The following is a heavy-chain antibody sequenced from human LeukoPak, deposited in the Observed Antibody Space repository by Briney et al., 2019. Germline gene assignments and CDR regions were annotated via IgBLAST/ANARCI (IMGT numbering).Heavy chain of an antibody. CDR2: IYTSGST. V-gene: IGHV4-4*07. D-gene: IGHD6-13*01. J-gene: IGHJ6*03. CDR1: GGSISSYY. Sequence: PSETLSLTCTVSGGSISSYYWNWIRQPAGKGLEWIGRIYTSGSTNYNPSLMSRVTMSVDTSKNQFSLKLSSVTAADTAVYYCARDAAAAVHMDVWGKGTTVTVSS. CDR3: ARDAAAAVHMDV.